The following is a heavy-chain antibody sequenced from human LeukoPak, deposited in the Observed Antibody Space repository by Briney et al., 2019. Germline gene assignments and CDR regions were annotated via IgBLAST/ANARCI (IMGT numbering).Heavy chain of an antibody. J-gene: IGHJ5*02. D-gene: IGHD3-10*01. CDR3: ARQGTFGSGSYPNWFDP. V-gene: IGHV4-39*01. Sequence: SETLSLTRTVSGVSIRSTNYYWAWVRQPPGKGLEWIGSIYYTGGTYYNPSLKSRLTVSVDTSKNQFSLKLSSVTAADTAVFYCARQGTFGSGSYPNWFDPWGQGTLVTVSS. CDR1: GVSIRSTNYY. CDR2: IYYTGGT.